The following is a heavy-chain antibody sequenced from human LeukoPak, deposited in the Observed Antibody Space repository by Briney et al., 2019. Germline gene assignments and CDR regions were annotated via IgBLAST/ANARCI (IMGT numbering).Heavy chain of an antibody. V-gene: IGHV3-30*02. CDR1: GFTFSSYR. D-gene: IGHD3-22*01. CDR2: IRYDGSNK. J-gene: IGHJ4*02. Sequence: GGPLRLSCAASGFTFSSYRMHWVRQAPGKGLEWVAFIRYDGSNKYYADSVKGRFTISRDNSKNTLYLQMNSLRAEDTAVYYCASSKKDYYDSSGLDYWGQGTLVTVSS. CDR3: ASSKKDYYDSSGLDY.